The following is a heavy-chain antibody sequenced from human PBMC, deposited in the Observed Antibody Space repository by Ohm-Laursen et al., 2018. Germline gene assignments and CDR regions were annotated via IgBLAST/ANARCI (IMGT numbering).Heavy chain of an antibody. Sequence: SDTLSLTWAVYGGSFSGYYWSWIRQPPGKGLEWIGEINHSGSTNYNPSLKSRVTISVATSKNQFSLNLSSVTAADTAMYYCARKTDWNHYYFDYWGQGTLVTVSS. J-gene: IGHJ4*02. D-gene: IGHD1-1*01. CDR1: GGSFSGYY. CDR3: ARKTDWNHYYFDY. V-gene: IGHV4-34*01. CDR2: INHSGST.